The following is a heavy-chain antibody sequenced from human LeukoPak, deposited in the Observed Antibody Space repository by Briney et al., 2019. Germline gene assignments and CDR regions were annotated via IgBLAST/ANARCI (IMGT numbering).Heavy chain of an antibody. Sequence: ASVKVSCKAFGYTFTNNWMHWVRQAPGQGPEWMGLISPTGGSTAYAQKFQGRVTLTRDMSTSTDYLELSSLRSEDTAVYYCARDILSTDVAQLEPLTFDIWGKGTTVTISP. V-gene: IGHV1-46*01. CDR1: GYTFTNNW. D-gene: IGHD1-1*01. CDR3: ARDILSTDVAQLEPLTFDI. CDR2: ISPTGGST. J-gene: IGHJ6*04.